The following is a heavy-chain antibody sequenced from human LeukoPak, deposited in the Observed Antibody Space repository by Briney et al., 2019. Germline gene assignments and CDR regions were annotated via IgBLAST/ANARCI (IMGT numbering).Heavy chain of an antibody. CDR1: GFTFSSYA. J-gene: IGHJ4*02. CDR3: AKAIRDLGYCSSTSCSHPGDY. Sequence: GGSLRLSCAASGFTFSSYAMNWVRQAPGKGLEWVSTISGSGGSTYYADSVKGRFTISRDNSKNTLYLQMNSLRAEDTAVYYCAKAIRDLGYCSSTSCSHPGDYWGQGTLVTVSS. CDR2: ISGSGGST. D-gene: IGHD2-2*01. V-gene: IGHV3-23*01.